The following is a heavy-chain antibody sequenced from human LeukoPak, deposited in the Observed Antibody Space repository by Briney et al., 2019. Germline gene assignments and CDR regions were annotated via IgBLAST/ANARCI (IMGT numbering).Heavy chain of an antibody. CDR3: AGRVYGDYSEDY. CDR1: GYTFTSFD. Sequence: GASVKVSCKASGYTFTSFDINWVRQATGQGLEWMGWMNPNSGNTGYAQKFQGRVTMTRNTSISTAYMELSSLRSEDTAVYYCAGRVYGDYSEDYWGRGTLDTVSS. V-gene: IGHV1-8*01. CDR2: MNPNSGNT. J-gene: IGHJ4*02. D-gene: IGHD4-17*01.